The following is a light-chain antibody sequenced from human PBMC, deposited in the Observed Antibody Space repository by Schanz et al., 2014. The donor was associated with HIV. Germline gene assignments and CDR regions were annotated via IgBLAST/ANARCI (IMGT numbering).Light chain of an antibody. CDR1: SSDVGGYNY. CDR3: SSYTSSGTRV. V-gene: IGLV2-14*01. Sequence: QSALTQPASVSGSPGQSITISCTGTSSDVGGYNYLSWYQQHPGKAPKLMIYDVSNRPSGISNRFSGSKSGNTASLTISGLQAEDEADYYCSSYTSSGTRVFGGGTKLTVL. J-gene: IGLJ2*01. CDR2: DVS.